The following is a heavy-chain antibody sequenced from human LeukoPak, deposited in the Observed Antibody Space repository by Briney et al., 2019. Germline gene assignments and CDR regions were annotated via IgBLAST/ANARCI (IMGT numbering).Heavy chain of an antibody. CDR2: ISASSGTI. V-gene: IGHV3-48*01. J-gene: IGHJ4*02. Sequence: GGSLRLSCAASGFTFSTYSMNWVRQAPGKGLEWVSYISASSGTIYYADSVKGRFTISRDNAKNSLYLQMNTLRAEDTAVYYCARDPPGSGSLLHFEYWGQGAVVTVSS. D-gene: IGHD5-12*01. CDR3: ARDPPGSGSLLHFEY. CDR1: GFTFSTYS.